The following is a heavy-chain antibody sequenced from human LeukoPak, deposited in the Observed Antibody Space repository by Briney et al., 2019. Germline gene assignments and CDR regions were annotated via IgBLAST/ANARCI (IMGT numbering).Heavy chain of an antibody. CDR3: AKDMRDYYDSSGYYYGGSCAFDI. Sequence: PGGSLRLSCAASGFTFDDYAMHWARQAPGKGLEWVSGISWNSGSMGYADSVKGRFTISRDNAKNSLYLQMNSLRAEDTALYYCAKDMRDYYDSSGYYYGGSCAFDIWGQGTMVTVSS. D-gene: IGHD3-22*01. V-gene: IGHV3-9*01. CDR1: GFTFDDYA. J-gene: IGHJ3*02. CDR2: ISWNSGSM.